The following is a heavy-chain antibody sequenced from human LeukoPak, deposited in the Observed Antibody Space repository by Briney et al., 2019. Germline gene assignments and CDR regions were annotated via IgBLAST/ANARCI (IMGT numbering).Heavy chain of an antibody. V-gene: IGHV4-61*02. J-gene: IGHJ4*02. CDR1: GGSISSGNYY. CDR3: ARVADDYSNPHDY. CDR2: IYTSGST. Sequence: SETLSLTCTVSGGSISSGNYYWSWIRQPDGKGLEWIGRIYTSGSTNYNPSLRSRVTISVDTSKNQFSLKLSSVTAADTAVYYCARVADDYSNPHDYWGQGTLVTVSS. D-gene: IGHD4-11*01.